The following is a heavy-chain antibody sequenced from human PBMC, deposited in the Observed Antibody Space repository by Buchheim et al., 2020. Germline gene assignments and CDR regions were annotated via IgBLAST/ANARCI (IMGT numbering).Heavy chain of an antibody. CDR2: ISYDGSNK. CDR3: AKDLHFRVAGTSNYYYGMDV. Sequence: QVQLVESGGGVVQPGRSLRLSCAASGFTFSSYAMHWVRQAPGKGLEWVAVISYDGSNKYYADSVKGRFTISRDNSKNTLYLQMNSLRAEDTAVYYCAKDLHFRVAGTSNYYYGMDVWGQGTT. D-gene: IGHD6-19*01. J-gene: IGHJ6*02. V-gene: IGHV3-30-3*01. CDR1: GFTFSSYA.